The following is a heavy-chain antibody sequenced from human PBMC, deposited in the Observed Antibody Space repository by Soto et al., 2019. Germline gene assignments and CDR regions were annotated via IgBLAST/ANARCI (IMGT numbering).Heavy chain of an antibody. D-gene: IGHD3-10*01. CDR1: GGSISSADYY. V-gene: IGHV4-30-4*01. CDR3: ASIWFGDFDY. Sequence: QVQLQESGPGLVKPSQTLSLTCTVSGGSISSADYYWSWIRQPPGKGLEWIGYFHSSGATYKDPSLKGRVTISVDTSKNKISLKLDSVTAADTAVYYCASIWFGDFDYWGHGTLVTVSS. J-gene: IGHJ4*01. CDR2: FHSSGAT.